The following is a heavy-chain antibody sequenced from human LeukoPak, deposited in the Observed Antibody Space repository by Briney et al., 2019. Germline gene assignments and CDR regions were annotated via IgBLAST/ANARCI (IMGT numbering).Heavy chain of an antibody. Sequence: SVKVSCKASGGTFSSYAISWVRQAPGQGLEWMGGIIPIFGTANYAQKLQGRVTMTTDTSTSTAYMELRSLRSDDTAVYYCARDSAHSGSYFHCWGQGTLVTVSS. CDR2: IIPIFGTA. CDR1: GGTFSSYA. J-gene: IGHJ4*02. V-gene: IGHV1-69*05. D-gene: IGHD1-26*01. CDR3: ARDSAHSGSYFHC.